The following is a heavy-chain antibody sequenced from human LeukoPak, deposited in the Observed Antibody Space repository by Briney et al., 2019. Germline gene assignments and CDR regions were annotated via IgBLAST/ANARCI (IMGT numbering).Heavy chain of an antibody. J-gene: IGHJ5*02. Sequence: SETLSLTCTVSGYSISTSSYWGWIRQSPGKGLEWIGSIFHSGSTYFNPSLKSRVTISVHTSKNQFSLRLSSVTTADTAVYYCARARGYSASVHWFDPWGQGTLVTVSS. V-gene: IGHV4-38-2*02. D-gene: IGHD5-12*01. CDR2: IFHSGST. CDR1: GYSISTSSY. CDR3: ARARGYSASVHWFDP.